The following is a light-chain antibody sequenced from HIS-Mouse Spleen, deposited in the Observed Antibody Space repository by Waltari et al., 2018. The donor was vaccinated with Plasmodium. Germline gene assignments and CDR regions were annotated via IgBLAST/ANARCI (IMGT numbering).Light chain of an antibody. CDR1: QSVSSY. CDR2: DAS. CDR3: QQRSNWPRVLT. V-gene: IGKV3-11*01. J-gene: IGKJ4*01. Sequence: EIVLTQSPATLSLSPGERPTLSCRCSQSVSSYLAWYQQKPCQAPRLLIYDASNRATGIAARFSGGGSGTDFTLTISSLEPEDCAVYYCQQRSNWPRVLTFGGGTKVEIK.